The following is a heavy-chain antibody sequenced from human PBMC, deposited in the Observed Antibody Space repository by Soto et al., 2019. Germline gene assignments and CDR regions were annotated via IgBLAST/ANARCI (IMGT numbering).Heavy chain of an antibody. J-gene: IGHJ4*02. D-gene: IGHD3-10*01. CDR3: ARVTMVRGSSPSYYFDY. CDR2: IYYSGST. Sequence: PSETLSLTCTVSGGSISSYYWSWIRQPPGKGLEWIRYIYYSGSTNYNPSLKSRVTISVDTSKNQFSLKLSSVTAADTAVYYCARVTMVRGSSPSYYFDYWGQRTLVPVSS. V-gene: IGHV4-59*01. CDR1: GGSISSYY.